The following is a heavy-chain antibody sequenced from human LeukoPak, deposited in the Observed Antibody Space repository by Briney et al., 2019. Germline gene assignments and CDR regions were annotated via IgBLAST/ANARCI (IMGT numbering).Heavy chain of an antibody. V-gene: IGHV3-48*01. Sequence: GGSLRLSCAASGFTFNRYSMNWVREAPGEGLEWISYISSSGTTIYYADSVQGRFIISRDNARNSLYLQMNSLRAEDTAVYYCARVGYSDFWSGYYWDYWGQGTLATVSS. CDR1: GFTFNRYS. J-gene: IGHJ4*02. CDR2: ISSSGTTI. CDR3: ARVGYSDFWSGYYWDY. D-gene: IGHD3-3*01.